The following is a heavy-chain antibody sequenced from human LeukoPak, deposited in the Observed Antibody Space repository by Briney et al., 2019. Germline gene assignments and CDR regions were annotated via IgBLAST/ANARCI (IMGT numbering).Heavy chain of an antibody. CDR2: ISYDGTSK. CDR1: GFILSNYG. V-gene: IGHV3-30*18. D-gene: IGHD4-17*01. CDR3: AKDRRLDYGDGQYDY. Sequence: GGSLRLSCAASGFILSNYGMHWVRQAPGKGLEWVAAISYDGTSKYYAESVKGRFTISRDNSKNTLYLQMNSLRAEDTAVYYCAKDRRLDYGDGQYDYWGQGTLVTVSS. J-gene: IGHJ4*02.